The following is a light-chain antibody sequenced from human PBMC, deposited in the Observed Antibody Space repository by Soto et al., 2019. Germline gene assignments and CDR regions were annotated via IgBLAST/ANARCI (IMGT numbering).Light chain of an antibody. V-gene: IGKV3-15*01. CDR2: SAS. CDR3: QQYNNWPPYT. Sequence: ILRRQSPATRSGSPGVRPTPSSRASQNVYSTLAWYQQKPGQAPRLLIYSASTRATDIPARFSGSGSGTEVTLTISSLQSEDFAVYYCQQYNNWPPYTFGQGTKLEIK. CDR1: QNVYST. J-gene: IGKJ2*01.